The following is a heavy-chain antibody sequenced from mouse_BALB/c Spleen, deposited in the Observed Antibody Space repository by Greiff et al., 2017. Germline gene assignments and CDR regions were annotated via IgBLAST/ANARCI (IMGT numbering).Heavy chain of an antibody. CDR2: ISSGGGST. Sequence: EVQLVESGGGLVKPGGSLKLSCAASGFAFSSYDMSWVRQTPEKRLEWVAYISSGGGSTYYPDTVKGRFTISRDNAKNTLYLQMSSLKSEDTAMYYCARQYGNYVWYFDVWGAGTTVTVSS. CDR1: GFAFSSYD. J-gene: IGHJ1*01. CDR3: ARQYGNYVWYFDV. D-gene: IGHD2-10*02. V-gene: IGHV5-12-1*01.